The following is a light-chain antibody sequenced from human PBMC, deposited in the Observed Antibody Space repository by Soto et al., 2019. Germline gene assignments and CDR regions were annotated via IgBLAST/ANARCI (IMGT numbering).Light chain of an antibody. CDR2: DAS. V-gene: IGKV1-17*01. Sequence: DIQMTQSPSSLSASVGDRVTITCRASQGIRSGLGWYQQKPGKAPKRLIYDASSLQSGVPSRVRGRGSGTAFTLTISSLQPEDFATYYCLQYNSYPWTFGQGTKVQIK. J-gene: IGKJ1*01. CDR3: LQYNSYPWT. CDR1: QGIRSG.